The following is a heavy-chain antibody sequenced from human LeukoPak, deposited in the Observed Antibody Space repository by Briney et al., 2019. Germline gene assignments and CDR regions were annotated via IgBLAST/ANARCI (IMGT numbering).Heavy chain of an antibody. CDR2: SGPKSGNP. CDR1: GYTFTTYY. V-gene: IGHV1-2*02. Sequence: ASVTVSCKASGYTFTTYYIHWVRQAPGQGLEWMGWSGPKSGNPYYAQKFQGRVTMTRDTSISTAYMELSSLTSDDTAVYYCARLGGSSTAAAGTAYWGQGTLVTVSP. CDR3: ARLGGSSTAAAGTAY. D-gene: IGHD6-13*01. J-gene: IGHJ4*02.